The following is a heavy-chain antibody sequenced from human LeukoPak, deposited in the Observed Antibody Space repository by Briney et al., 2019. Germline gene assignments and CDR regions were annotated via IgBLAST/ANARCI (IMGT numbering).Heavy chain of an antibody. CDR1: GGSFSGYY. J-gene: IGHJ6*03. CDR3: ARGPPGKNTSKRPYYYMDV. D-gene: IGHD2-2*01. Sequence: PSETLSLTCAVYGGSFSGYYWSWIRQPPGKGLEWIGEINHSGSTNYNPSLKSRVTISVDTSKNQFSLKLSSVTAADTAVYYCARGPPGKNTSKRPYYYMDVWGKGTTVTVSS. CDR2: INHSGST. V-gene: IGHV4-34*01.